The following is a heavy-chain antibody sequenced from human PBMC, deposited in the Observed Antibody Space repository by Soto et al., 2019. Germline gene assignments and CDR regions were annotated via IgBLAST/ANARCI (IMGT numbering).Heavy chain of an antibody. V-gene: IGHV4-59*01. CDR2: IYYSGST. D-gene: IGHD6-19*01. J-gene: IGHJ4*02. CDR3: AAGIAVAGTSFDY. Sequence: SETLSLTCTVSGGSISSYYWSWIRQPPGKGLEWIGYIYYSGSTNYNPSLKIRVTISVDTSKNQFSLKLSSVTAADTAVYYCAAGIAVAGTSFDYWGQGTLVTLSS. CDR1: GGSISSYY.